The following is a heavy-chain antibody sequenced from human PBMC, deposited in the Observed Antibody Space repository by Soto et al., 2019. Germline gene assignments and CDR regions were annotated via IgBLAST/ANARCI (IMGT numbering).Heavy chain of an antibody. CDR1: GYTFTSYA. CDR2: INAGNGNT. CDR3: ARDRSSGWTFDY. D-gene: IGHD6-19*01. V-gene: IGHV1-3*01. Sequence: QVQLVQSGAEVKKPGASVKVSCKASGYTFTSYAMHWVRQAPGQRLEWMGWINAGNGNTKYSQKFQGRVTITRDTSASTAYMDLSSLRSEDTAVYYCARDRSSGWTFDYWGQGTLVTVSS. J-gene: IGHJ4*02.